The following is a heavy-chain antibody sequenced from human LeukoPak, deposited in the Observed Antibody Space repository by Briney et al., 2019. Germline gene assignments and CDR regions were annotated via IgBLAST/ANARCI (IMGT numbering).Heavy chain of an antibody. CDR3: ATTYYSSSLYGIRFDY. CDR1: GFTFSSYA. D-gene: IGHD6-13*01. J-gene: IGHJ4*02. Sequence: GGSLRLSCAASGFTFSSYAMSWVRQAPGKGLEWVSAISGSGGSTYYADSVKGRFTISRDNTKNTLYLQMNSLRAEDTAVYYCATTYYSSSLYGIRFDYWGQGTLVTVSS. CDR2: ISGSGGST. V-gene: IGHV3-23*01.